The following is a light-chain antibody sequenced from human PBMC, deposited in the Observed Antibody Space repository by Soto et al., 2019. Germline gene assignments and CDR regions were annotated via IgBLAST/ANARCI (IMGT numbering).Light chain of an antibody. CDR1: QSVRNSY. V-gene: IGKV3-20*01. Sequence: EILLTQSPGTLSLSPGERATLSCRASQSVRNSYLAWYQQKPGQAPRLLIYGASGRTTGIPDRFSGSGSRTDLTLTISRLEPEEFAVYYCQQYGSSPYTFGQRTKLEIK. CDR2: GAS. J-gene: IGKJ2*01. CDR3: QQYGSSPYT.